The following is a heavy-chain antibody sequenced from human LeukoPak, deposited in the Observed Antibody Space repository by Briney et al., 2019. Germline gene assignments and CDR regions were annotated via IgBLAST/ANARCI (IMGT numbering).Heavy chain of an antibody. V-gene: IGHV4-34*01. CDR2: INDSGST. D-gene: IGHD2-2*01. J-gene: IGHJ5*02. Sequence: SETLSLTCAVYGGSFSGYYWSWIRQPPGKGLAWIGEINDSGSTNYNPSLKSRVTISVDTSKNQFSLKLSSVTAEDTAVYYCARESGSTGASGWFDPWGQGTLVTVSS. CDR1: GGSFSGYY. CDR3: ARESGSTGASGWFDP.